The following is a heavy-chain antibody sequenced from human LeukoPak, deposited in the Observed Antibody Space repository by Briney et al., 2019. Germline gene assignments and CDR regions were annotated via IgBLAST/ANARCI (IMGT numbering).Heavy chain of an antibody. J-gene: IGHJ3*02. CDR1: GYXXXXXW. CDR3: ARKGAQGDAFDI. Sequence: GDSLKISCKGSGYXXXXXWVGXXXXXPGXXXXXXGXXYPGDXDTRHXPSCQGQVTISGDKSISTAYLQWSSLKASDTAMYYXARKGAQGDAFDIWGQGTMVTVSS. V-gene: IGHV5-51*01. D-gene: IGHD1-26*01. CDR2: XYPGDXDT.